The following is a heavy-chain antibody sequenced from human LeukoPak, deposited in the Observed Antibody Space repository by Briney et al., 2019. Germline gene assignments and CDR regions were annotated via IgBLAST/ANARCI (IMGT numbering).Heavy chain of an antibody. J-gene: IGHJ4*02. CDR1: GYSLTELS. CDR2: FDPEDGET. D-gene: IGHD3-10*01. V-gene: IGHV1-24*01. Sequence: ASVKVSCKVSGYSLTELSIHWVRQAPGKGLEWMGGFDPEDGETIYAQKFQGRVTMTEDTSTDTAYMELSSLRSEDTAVYYCATDIDGSGSYLDYWGQGTLVTVSS. CDR3: ATDIDGSGSYLDY.